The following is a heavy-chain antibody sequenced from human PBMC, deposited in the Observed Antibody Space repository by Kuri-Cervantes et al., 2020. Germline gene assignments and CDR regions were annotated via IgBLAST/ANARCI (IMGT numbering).Heavy chain of an antibody. J-gene: IGHJ4*02. CDR1: GGSISSYY. CDR2: IYYSGST. CDR3: ARDAPGYSSSWYIPNFDY. V-gene: IGHV4-59*13. Sequence: GSLRLSCTVSGGSISSYYWSWVRQPPGKGLEWIGYIYYSGSTNYNPSLKSRVTISVDTSKNQFSLKLSSVTAADTAVYYCARDAPGYSSSWYIPNFDYWGQGTLVTVSS. D-gene: IGHD6-13*01.